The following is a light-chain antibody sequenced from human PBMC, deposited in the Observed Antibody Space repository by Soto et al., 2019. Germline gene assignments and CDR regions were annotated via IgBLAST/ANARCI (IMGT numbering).Light chain of an antibody. CDR2: TTN. CDR3: AAWDDNLSGRVV. J-gene: IGLJ2*01. CDR1: SSNIGSNY. Sequence: QSVLTQPPSASGTPGQRVTISCSGSSSNIGSNYVYWYQQLPGTAPKLLIYTTNQRPSGVPDRFSGSKSGTSASLAISGLRSEDEADYYCAAWDDNLSGRVVFGGGTKLTVL. V-gene: IGLV1-47*01.